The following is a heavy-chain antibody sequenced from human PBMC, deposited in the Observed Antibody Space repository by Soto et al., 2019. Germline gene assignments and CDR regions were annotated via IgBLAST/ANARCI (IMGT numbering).Heavy chain of an antibody. CDR3: ARHTPMTTVTTTNYYYYYYMDV. D-gene: IGHD4-17*01. CDR2: IYYSGST. CDR1: GGSISSSSYY. Sequence: PSETLSLTCTVSGGSISSSSYYWGWIRQPPGKGLEWIGSIYYSGSTYYNPSLKSRVTISVYTSKNQFSLKLSSVTAADTAVYYCARHTPMTTVTTTNYYYYYYMDVWGKGTTVTVSS. J-gene: IGHJ6*03. V-gene: IGHV4-39*01.